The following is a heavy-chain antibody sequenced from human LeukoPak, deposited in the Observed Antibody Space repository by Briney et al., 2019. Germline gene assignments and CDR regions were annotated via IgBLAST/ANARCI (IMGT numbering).Heavy chain of an antibody. CDR2: ISSSGSTK. V-gene: IGHV3-48*04. CDR3: ARIFSGGPTGHSFDI. Sequence: GGSLRLSCAASGFTFSSYSMNWVRQAQGKGLEWVSYISSSGSTKYYADSVKGRFTISRDNAKNSLYLQMNSLRAEDTAVYYCARIFSGGPTGHSFDIWGQGTMVTVSS. J-gene: IGHJ3*02. CDR1: GFTFSSYS. D-gene: IGHD2-15*01.